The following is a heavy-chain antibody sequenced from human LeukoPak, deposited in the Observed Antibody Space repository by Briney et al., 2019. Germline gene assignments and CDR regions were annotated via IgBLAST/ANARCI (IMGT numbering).Heavy chain of an antibody. CDR2: MSPNSGNT. CDR3: ARNAPKTGDFFY. Sequence: GASVKVSCKASGYTFTTYDINWVRQATGQGLEWMGWMSPNSGNTGYAQKFQGRVTLTRDTSISTAYVELSSLTSEDTAVYYCARNAPKTGDFFYWGQGTLVSVSS. D-gene: IGHD7-27*01. V-gene: IGHV1-8*01. CDR1: GYTFTTYD. J-gene: IGHJ4*02.